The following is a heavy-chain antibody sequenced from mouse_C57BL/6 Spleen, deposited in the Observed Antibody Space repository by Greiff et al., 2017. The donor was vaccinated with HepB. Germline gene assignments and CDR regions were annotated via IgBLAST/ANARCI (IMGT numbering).Heavy chain of an antibody. Sequence: QVQLQQPGAELVRPGSSVKLSCKASGYTFTSYWMDWVKQRPGQGLEWIGNIYPSDSETHYNQKFKDKATLTVDKSSSTAYIQLSSLTSEDSAVYYCARSTTVVATRYFDVWGTGTTVTVSS. CDR3: ARSTTVVATRYFDV. D-gene: IGHD1-1*01. J-gene: IGHJ1*03. CDR1: GYTFTSYW. CDR2: IYPSDSET. V-gene: IGHV1-61*01.